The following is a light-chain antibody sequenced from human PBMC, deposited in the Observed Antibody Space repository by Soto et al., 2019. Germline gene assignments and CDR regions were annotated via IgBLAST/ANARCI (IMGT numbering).Light chain of an antibody. Sequence: XSVLTQPPSVSAAPGQKVTISCSGSSSNIGNNYVSWYQQLPGTAPKLLIYDNNKRPSGIPDRFSGSKSGTSATLGITGLQTGDEADYYCGTWDSSLSAYVFGTGTKVTV. CDR2: DNN. CDR1: SSNIGNNY. J-gene: IGLJ1*01. CDR3: GTWDSSLSAYV. V-gene: IGLV1-51*01.